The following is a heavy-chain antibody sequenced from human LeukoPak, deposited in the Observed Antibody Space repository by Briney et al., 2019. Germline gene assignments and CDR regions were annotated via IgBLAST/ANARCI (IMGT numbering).Heavy chain of an antibody. Sequence: HPGGSLKLSCVGSGFPFSNYEVNWVRQAPGKGLEWVSFTTGSGGSTHYAASVNGRFTISRDNAKNSLYLQMNSLRSEDTAIYYCAEGTTGWGQGTLVTVSS. CDR2: TTGSGGST. V-gene: IGHV3-48*03. J-gene: IGHJ1*01. CDR3: AEGTTG. D-gene: IGHD1-1*01. CDR1: GFPFSNYE.